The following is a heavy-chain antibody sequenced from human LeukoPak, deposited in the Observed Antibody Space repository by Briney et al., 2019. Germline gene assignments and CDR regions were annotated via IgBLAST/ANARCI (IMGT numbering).Heavy chain of an antibody. CDR3: AKFGVVPAAIPPYNRFDP. V-gene: IGHV3-30*02. J-gene: IGHJ5*02. Sequence: GGSLRLSCSASGFTFSSYGMHWLRQAPGKGLEWVAFIRYDGSNKYYADSVKGRFTISRDNSKNTLYLQMNSLRAEDTAVYYCAKFGVVPAAIPPYNRFDPWGQGTLVTVSS. CDR1: GFTFSSYG. D-gene: IGHD2-2*01. CDR2: IRYDGSNK.